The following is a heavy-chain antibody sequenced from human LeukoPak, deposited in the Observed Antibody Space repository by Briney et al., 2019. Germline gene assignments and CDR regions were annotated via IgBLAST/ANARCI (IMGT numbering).Heavy chain of an antibody. V-gene: IGHV4-34*01. CDR1: GGSFSGYY. D-gene: IGHD5-18*01. Sequence: SETLSLTCAVHGGSFSGYYWSWVRQPPGKGLEWIGEINHSGSTNYNPSLKSRVTISVDTSKNQFSLTLSSVTAANTAVYYCAGVRYSYGYYYYYGMDVWGQGTTVTVSS. CDR3: AGVRYSYGYYYYYGMDV. J-gene: IGHJ6*02. CDR2: INHSGST.